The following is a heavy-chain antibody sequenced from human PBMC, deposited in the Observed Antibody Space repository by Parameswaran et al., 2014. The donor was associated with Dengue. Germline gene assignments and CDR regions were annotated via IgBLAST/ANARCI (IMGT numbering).Heavy chain of an antibody. J-gene: IGHJ6*02. V-gene: IGHV1-46*01. Sequence: WVRQAPGQGLEWMGVVNPSGGSTIYAQKFQGRVTMTRDTSTSTVYLELSSLRSEDTAVYYCARDHSGNYDFWSGCYYYSGLDVWGQGTTVTVSS. CDR2: VNPSGGST. D-gene: IGHD3-3*01. CDR3: ARDHSGNYDFWSGCYYYSGLDV.